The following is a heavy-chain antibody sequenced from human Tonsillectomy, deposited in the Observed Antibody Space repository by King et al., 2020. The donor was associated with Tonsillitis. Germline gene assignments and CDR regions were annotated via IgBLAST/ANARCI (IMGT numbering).Heavy chain of an antibody. CDR1: GFTFSSYG. Sequence: VQLVESGGGVVQPGGSRRLSCAASGFTFSSYGMHWVRQAPGKGLEWVAFIRYDGSNKYYADSVKGRFTISRDNSKNTLYLQMNSLRAEDTAVYYCAKDVTRGXSWYGGDYYFDYWGXGTLVTVSS. CDR3: AKDVTRGXSWYGGDYYFDY. V-gene: IGHV3-30*02. CDR2: IRYDGSNK. J-gene: IGHJ4*02. D-gene: IGHD6-13*01.